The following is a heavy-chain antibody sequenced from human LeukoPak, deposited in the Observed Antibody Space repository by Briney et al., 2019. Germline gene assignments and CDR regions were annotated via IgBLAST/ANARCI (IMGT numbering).Heavy chain of an antibody. CDR1: GYTFTSYG. CDR3: ARRGLYYFDY. CDR2: ISAYNGNT. V-gene: IGHV1-18*01. J-gene: IGHJ4*02. D-gene: IGHD3-10*01. Sequence: ASVKVSCKASGYTFTSYGISWVRQAPGQGLEWMGWISAYNGNTNYAQKFQGRVTITTDESTSTAYMELSSLRSEDTAVYYCARRGLYYFDYWGQGTLVTVSS.